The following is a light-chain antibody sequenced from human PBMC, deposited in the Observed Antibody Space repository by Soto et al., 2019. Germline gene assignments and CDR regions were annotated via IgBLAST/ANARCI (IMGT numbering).Light chain of an antibody. CDR2: WAC. Sequence: DIVMTQSPDSLAVSLGGRATINCKSSQSVLYSSNNKNYLALYQQKPGQPPKLLIFWACTRESGVTYRFSGSGYGTDFTLTISGLQDEDVAGYDCQLYYGMHLSFGGGTKMEIK. V-gene: IGKV4-1*01. CDR1: QSVLYSSNNKNY. J-gene: IGKJ4*01. CDR3: QLYYGMHLS.